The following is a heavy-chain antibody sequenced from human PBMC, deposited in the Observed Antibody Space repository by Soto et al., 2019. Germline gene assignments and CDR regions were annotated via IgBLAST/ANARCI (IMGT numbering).Heavy chain of an antibody. D-gene: IGHD3-10*01. CDR2: LSYSGSA. CDR1: GISITRGGSS. J-gene: IGHJ5*02. Sequence: KPSETLSLTCAVSGISITRGGSSCTWIRQPPGKGLEWIGYLSYSGSAYYNPSLKSRVTISVDRSKNQFSLKLNSVTTADTAVYYCARELNYWFHPWGQGTLVTLSS. CDR3: ARELNYWFHP. V-gene: IGHV4-30-2*01.